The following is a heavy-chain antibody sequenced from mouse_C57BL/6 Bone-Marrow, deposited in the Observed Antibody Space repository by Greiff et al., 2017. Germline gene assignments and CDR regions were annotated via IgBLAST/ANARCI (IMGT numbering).Heavy chain of an antibody. J-gene: IGHJ4*01. CDR2: ISSGSSTI. V-gene: IGHV5-17*01. CDR1: GFTFSDYG. D-gene: IGHD2-10*02. CDR3: ARPGYGNFLDY. Sequence: EVMLVESGGGLVKPGGSLKLSCAASGFTFSDYGMHWVRQVPEKGLEWVAYISSGSSTIYYADTVKGRFTISRDNAKNTLFLQMTSLRSEDTAMYYCARPGYGNFLDYWGQGTSVTVSS.